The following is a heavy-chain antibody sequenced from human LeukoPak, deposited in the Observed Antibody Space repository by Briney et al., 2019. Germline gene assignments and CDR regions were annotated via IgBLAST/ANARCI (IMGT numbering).Heavy chain of an antibody. J-gene: IGHJ4*02. D-gene: IGHD3-22*01. CDR3: AKDRYDDSSGYVDY. CDR1: GFTFSRYS. CDR2: IKQDGSEK. V-gene: IGHV3-7*01. Sequence: GGSLRLSCAASGFTFSRYSMSWVRQAPGKGLGWVANIKQDGSEKYYADSVKGRFTISRDNSKNTLYLQMNSLRAEDTAVYYCAKDRYDDSSGYVDYWGQGTLVTVSS.